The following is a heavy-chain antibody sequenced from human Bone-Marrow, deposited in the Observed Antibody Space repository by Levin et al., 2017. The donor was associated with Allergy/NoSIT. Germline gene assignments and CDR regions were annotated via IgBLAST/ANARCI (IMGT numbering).Heavy chain of an antibody. CDR2: MIPNSGAT. Sequence: EASVKVSCKASGYNFTDNYIHWVRQAPGQGLEWMGWMIPNSGATNSAENFQGRVTMTRDTSVSTAYMELHGLTSDDTAVDFCARIRLFQYGTTKSTAGFGFDIWGQGTIVTVSS. CDR3: ARIRLFQYGTTKSTAGFGFDI. V-gene: IGHV1-2*02. D-gene: IGHD3-16*01. J-gene: IGHJ3*02. CDR1: GYNFTDNY.